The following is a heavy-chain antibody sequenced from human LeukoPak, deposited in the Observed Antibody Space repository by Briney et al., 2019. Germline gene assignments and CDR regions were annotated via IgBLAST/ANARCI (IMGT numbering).Heavy chain of an antibody. D-gene: IGHD6-13*01. V-gene: IGHV3-48*03. Sequence: GGSLRLSCAASGFTFSSYEMNWVRQAPGKGLEWVSYISTGGSAIFYADSVKGRFTMSRDNAKNSLFLQMDSLRADDTAVYYCARGPKINIAAAGTCFDYWGQGTLVTVSS. CDR1: GFTFSSYE. J-gene: IGHJ4*02. CDR3: ARGPKINIAAAGTCFDY. CDR2: ISTGGSAI.